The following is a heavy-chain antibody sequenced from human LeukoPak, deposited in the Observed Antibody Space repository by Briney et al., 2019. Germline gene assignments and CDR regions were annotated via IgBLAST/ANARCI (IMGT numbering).Heavy chain of an antibody. V-gene: IGHV1-69*02. CDR1: GYTFTSYY. Sequence: ASVKVSCKASGYTFTSYYMHWVRQAPGQGLEWMGRIIPILGIANYAQKFQGRVTITADKSTSTAYMELSSLRSEDTAVYYCAGNSEIYYYYGMDVWGQGTTVTVSS. D-gene: IGHD4-11*01. J-gene: IGHJ6*02. CDR2: IIPILGIA. CDR3: AGNSEIYYYYGMDV.